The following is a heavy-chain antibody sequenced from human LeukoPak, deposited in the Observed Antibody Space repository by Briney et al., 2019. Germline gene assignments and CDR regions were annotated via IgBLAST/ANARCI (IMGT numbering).Heavy chain of an antibody. V-gene: IGHV3-15*01. CDR1: GFTFSNAW. CDR3: TTVAPALGTFDY. J-gene: IGHJ4*02. CDR2: IKSKTNGGTT. Sequence: KPGGSLRLSCAASGFTFSNAWMSWVRQAPGKGLEWVGRIKSKTNGGTTDYAAPVKGRFTISRDDSKNTLYLQMNSLKTEDTAVYYCTTVAPALGTFDYWGQGTLVTVSS. D-gene: IGHD1-1*01.